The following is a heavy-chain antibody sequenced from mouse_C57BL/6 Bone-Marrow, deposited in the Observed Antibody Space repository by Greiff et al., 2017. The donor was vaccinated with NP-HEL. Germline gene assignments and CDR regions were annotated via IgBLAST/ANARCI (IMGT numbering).Heavy chain of an antibody. CDR1: GYTFTSYW. Sequence: QVQLKQPGAELVKPGASVKLSCKASGYTFTSYWMHWVKQRPGQGLEWIGMIHPNSGSTNYNEKFKSKATLTVDKSSSTAYMQLSSLTSEDSAVYYCARSGYYGSSWGYWGQGTTLTVSS. CDR2: IHPNSGST. J-gene: IGHJ2*01. CDR3: ARSGYYGSSWGY. D-gene: IGHD1-1*01. V-gene: IGHV1-64*01.